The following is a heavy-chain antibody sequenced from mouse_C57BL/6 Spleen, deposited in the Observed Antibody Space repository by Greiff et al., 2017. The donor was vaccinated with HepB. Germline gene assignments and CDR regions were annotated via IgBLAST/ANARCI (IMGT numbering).Heavy chain of an antibody. Sequence: EVQRVESGGGLVKPGGSLKLSCAASGFTFSDYGMHWVRQAPEKGLEWVAYISSGSSTIYYADTVKGRFTISRDNAKNTLFLQMTSLRSEDTAMYYCARPFITTVDYAMDYWGQGTSVTVSS. J-gene: IGHJ4*01. CDR2: ISSGSSTI. D-gene: IGHD1-1*01. CDR1: GFTFSDYG. V-gene: IGHV5-17*01. CDR3: ARPFITTVDYAMDY.